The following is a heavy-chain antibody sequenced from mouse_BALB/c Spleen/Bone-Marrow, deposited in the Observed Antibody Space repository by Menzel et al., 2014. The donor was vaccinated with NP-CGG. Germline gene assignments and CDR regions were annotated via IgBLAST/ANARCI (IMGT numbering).Heavy chain of an antibody. Sequence: VQLKQSGAELVKPGASVKLSCTASGFNIKDTYMYWVKQRPEQGLEWIGRIDPANGNTKYDPKFQDKATITADTSSNTAYLQLSSLTSEDTAVYYCARYYCGINFFAYWGQGTLVTVSA. D-gene: IGHD1-1*01. J-gene: IGHJ3*01. V-gene: IGHV14-3*02. CDR2: IDPANGNT. CDR3: ARYYCGINFFAY. CDR1: GFNIKDTY.